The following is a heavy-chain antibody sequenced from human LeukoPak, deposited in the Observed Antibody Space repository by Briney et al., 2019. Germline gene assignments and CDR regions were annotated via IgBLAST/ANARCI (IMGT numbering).Heavy chain of an antibody. V-gene: IGHV4-30-4*08. D-gene: IGHD3-3*01. CDR2: LSHIGSS. Sequence: PSQTLSLTCTVSGGSLSSVDYYWGWIRQSPGKGLEWIGYLSHIGSSYYNPSLKSRTTMSVDTSKNQVSLKLRSVTAADTAMYFCARGREENYDFWSGYYKGVHFDFWGQGTLVTVSS. CDR3: ARGREENYDFWSGYYKGVHFDF. J-gene: IGHJ4*02. CDR1: GGSLSSVDYY.